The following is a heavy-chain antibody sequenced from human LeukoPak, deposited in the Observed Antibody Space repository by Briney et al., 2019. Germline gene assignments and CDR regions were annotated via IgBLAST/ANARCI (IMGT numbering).Heavy chain of an antibody. V-gene: IGHV3-23*01. CDR3: VKEHVDRAFTRSFEI. J-gene: IGHJ3*02. CDR1: GFTFSINP. CDR2: ISPDNT. Sequence: GGSLRLSCAASGFTFSINPMSCVRQAPGKGLEWVSAISPDNTYYAGSVKGRLTISRDDSKTTVYLQMNSPRAEDTARYYCVKEHVDRAFTRSFEIWGQGTVVTVSS. D-gene: IGHD3-10*01.